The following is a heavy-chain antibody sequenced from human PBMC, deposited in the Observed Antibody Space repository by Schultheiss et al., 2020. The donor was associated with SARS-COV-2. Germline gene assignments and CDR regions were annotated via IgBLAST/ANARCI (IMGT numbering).Heavy chain of an antibody. CDR3: ARYNYGNYKIDY. Sequence: GGSLRLSCAASGFTFSSYGMHWVRQAPGKGLEWVSAISGSGGSTYYADSVKGRFTISRDNAKNSLYLQMNSLRAEDTAVYYCARYNYGNYKIDYWGQGTLVTVSS. CDR2: ISGSGGST. CDR1: GFTFSSYG. V-gene: IGHV3-21*04. D-gene: IGHD4-11*01. J-gene: IGHJ4*02.